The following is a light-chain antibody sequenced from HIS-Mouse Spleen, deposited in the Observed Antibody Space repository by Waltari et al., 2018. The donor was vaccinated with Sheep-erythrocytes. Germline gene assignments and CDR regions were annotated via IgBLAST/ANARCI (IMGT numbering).Light chain of an antibody. J-gene: IGLJ1*01. V-gene: IGLV2-11*01. Sequence: QSALTQPRTVSGSPGPSVTIPCAATRSDVGGYNYVSWYQQHPGKAPKLMIYDVSKRPSGVPDRFSGSKSGNTASLTISGLQAEDEADYYCCSYAGSYTYVFGTGTKVTVL. CDR3: CSYAGSYTYV. CDR2: DVS. CDR1: RSDVGGYNY.